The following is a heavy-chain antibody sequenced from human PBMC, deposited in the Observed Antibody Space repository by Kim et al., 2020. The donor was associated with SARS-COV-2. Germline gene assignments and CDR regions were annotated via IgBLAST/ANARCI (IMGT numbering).Heavy chain of an antibody. D-gene: IGHD2-2*01. J-gene: IGHJ3*02. CDR3: ARQGLNVVVPAAINDAFDI. CDR1: GYSFTSYW. Sequence: GESLKISCKGSGYSFTSYWISWVRQMPGKGLEWMGRIDPSDSYTNYSPSFQGHVTISADKSISTAYLQWSSLKASDTAMYYCARQGLNVVVPAAINDAFDIWGQGTMVTVSS. CDR2: IDPSDSYT. V-gene: IGHV5-10-1*01.